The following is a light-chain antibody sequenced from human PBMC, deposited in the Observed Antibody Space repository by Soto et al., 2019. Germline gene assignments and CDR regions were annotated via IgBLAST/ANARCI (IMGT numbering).Light chain of an antibody. Sequence: EIVLTQSPGTLSFSPGERATLSCRASQSVSSSYLAWYQQKPGQAPRLLIYGASSRATGIPDRFSGSGSGTDFTLTISRLEPEDFAVYYCQQYGSSTITFGQGTRLEIK. J-gene: IGKJ5*01. V-gene: IGKV3-20*01. CDR1: QSVSSSY. CDR3: QQYGSSTIT. CDR2: GAS.